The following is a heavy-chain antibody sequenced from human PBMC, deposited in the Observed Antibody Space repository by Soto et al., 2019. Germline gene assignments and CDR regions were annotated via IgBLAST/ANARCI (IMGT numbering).Heavy chain of an antibody. CDR3: ARQTSPPYYYDSSGYYWGGWFDP. CDR2: IYYSGST. D-gene: IGHD3-22*01. V-gene: IGHV4-59*01. CDR1: GGSISSYY. Sequence: PSETLSLTCTVSGGSISSYYWSWIRQPPGKGLEWIGYIYYSGSTNYNPSLKSRVTISVDTSKNQFSLTLSSVTAADTAVYYCARQTSPPYYYDSSGYYWGGWFDPWGQGTLVTVSS. J-gene: IGHJ5*02.